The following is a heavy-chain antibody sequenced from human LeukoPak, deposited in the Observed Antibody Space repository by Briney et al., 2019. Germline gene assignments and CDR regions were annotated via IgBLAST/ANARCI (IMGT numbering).Heavy chain of an antibody. CDR2: IKQDGSEK. CDR1: GFTFSSYS. J-gene: IGHJ4*02. CDR3: ARATLWFGELLPDDY. Sequence: PGGSLRLSCAASGFTFSSYSMNWVRQAPGKGLEWVANIKQDGSEKYYVDSVKGRFTISRDNAKNSLYLQMNSLRAEDTAVYYCARATLWFGELLPDDYWGQGTLVTVSS. V-gene: IGHV3-7*01. D-gene: IGHD3-10*01.